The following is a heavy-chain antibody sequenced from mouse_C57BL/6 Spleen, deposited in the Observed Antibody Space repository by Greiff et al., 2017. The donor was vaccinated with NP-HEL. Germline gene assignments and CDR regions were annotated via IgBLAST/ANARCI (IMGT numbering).Heavy chain of an antibody. J-gene: IGHJ4*01. V-gene: IGHV1-76*01. CDR2: IYPGSGNT. Sequence: QVQLQQSGAELVRPGASVKLSCKASGYTFTDYYINWVKQRPGQGLEWIARIYPGSGNTYYNEKFKGKATLTAEKSSSTAYMQLSSLTSEDSAVYVCARSVYNDYSYYAMDYWGQGTSVTVSS. CDR3: ARSVYNDYSYYAMDY. D-gene: IGHD2-4*01. CDR1: GYTFTDYY.